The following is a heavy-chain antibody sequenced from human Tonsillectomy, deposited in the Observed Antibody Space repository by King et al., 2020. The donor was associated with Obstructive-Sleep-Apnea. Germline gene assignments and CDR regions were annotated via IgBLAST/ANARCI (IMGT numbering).Heavy chain of an antibody. CDR1: GYSFTSYW. CDR2: IYPGDSDT. CDR3: ARTNIVVATITGWSAYFDY. D-gene: IGHD5-12*01. J-gene: IGHJ4*02. V-gene: IGHV5-51*01. Sequence: QLVQSGAEVKKPGESLKISCKGSGYSFTSYWIGWVRQMPGKGLEWMGIIYPGDSDTRYSPSFQGQVTISADKSISTAYLQWSSLKASDTAMYYCARTNIVVATITGWSAYFDYWGQGTLVTVSS.